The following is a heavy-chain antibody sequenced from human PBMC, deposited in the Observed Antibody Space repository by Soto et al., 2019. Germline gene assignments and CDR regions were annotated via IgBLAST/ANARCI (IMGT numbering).Heavy chain of an antibody. CDR3: ARGYYYYYGMDV. V-gene: IGHV4-59*01. D-gene: IGHD1-20*01. J-gene: IGHJ6*02. Sequence: SETLSLTCTVSGGSISSYYWSWIRQPPGKGLEWIGYIYYSGSTNYNPSLKSRVTISVDTSKNQFSLKLSSVTAADTAVYYCARGYYYYYGMDVWGQGTTVTSP. CDR1: GGSISSYY. CDR2: IYYSGST.